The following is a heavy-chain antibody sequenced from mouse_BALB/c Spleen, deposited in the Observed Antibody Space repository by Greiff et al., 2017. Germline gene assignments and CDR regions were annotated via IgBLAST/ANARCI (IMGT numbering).Heavy chain of an antibody. J-gene: IGHJ2*01. CDR3: ARFPYGSSYFDY. Sequence: QVQLQQSGAELARPGASVKMSCKASGYTFTSYTMHWVKQRPGQGLEWIGYINPSSGYTNYNQKFKDKATLTADKSSSTAYMQLSSLTSEDSAVYYCARFPYGSSYFDYWGQGTTLTVSS. CDR2: INPSSGYT. CDR1: GYTFTSYT. V-gene: IGHV1-4*01. D-gene: IGHD1-1*01.